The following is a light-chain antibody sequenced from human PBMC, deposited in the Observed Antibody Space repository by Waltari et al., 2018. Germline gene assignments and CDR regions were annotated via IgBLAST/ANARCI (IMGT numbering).Light chain of an antibody. V-gene: IGLV2-23*02. J-gene: IGLJ3*02. CDR2: DVS. CDR3: CSYAGNYVWV. CDR1: SSDIGRDDF. Sequence: QSALTQPAAVSGSPGQSVTISCTGASSDIGRDDFVSWYQHHPGHAPKLVISDVSKRPSGVSDRFSGSKSGDTASLTISGLQFEDEADYYCCSYAGNYVWVFGGGTRLTVL.